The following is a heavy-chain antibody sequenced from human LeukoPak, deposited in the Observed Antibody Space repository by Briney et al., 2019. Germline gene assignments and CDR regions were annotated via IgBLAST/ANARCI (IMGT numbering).Heavy chain of an antibody. J-gene: IGHJ6*03. V-gene: IGHV1-69*01. CDR2: IIPIFGTA. Sequence: SVKVSCKASGGTFSSYAISWARQAPGQGLEWMGGIIPIFGTANYAQKFQGRVTITADESTSTAYMELSSLRSEDTAVYYCARGYSSSPAPNYYYYMDVWGKGTTVTVSS. D-gene: IGHD6-6*01. CDR3: ARGYSSSPAPNYYYYMDV. CDR1: GGTFSSYA.